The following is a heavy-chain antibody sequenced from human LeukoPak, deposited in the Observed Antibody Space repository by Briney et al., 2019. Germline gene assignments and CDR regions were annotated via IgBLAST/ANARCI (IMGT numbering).Heavy chain of an antibody. CDR3: ARERSYCSGATCSLDL. V-gene: IGHV3-21*04. J-gene: IGHJ5*02. CDR1: GFSFSNFW. D-gene: IGHD2-15*01. CDR2: TGLSSSYI. Sequence: PGGSLRLSCGASGFSFSNFWMVWVRQAPGKGLEWIASTGLSSSYIGYADSVKGRFTISRDNGENSVYLQMNSLRAEDTAVYFCARERSYCSGATCSLDLWGQGTLVTVSS.